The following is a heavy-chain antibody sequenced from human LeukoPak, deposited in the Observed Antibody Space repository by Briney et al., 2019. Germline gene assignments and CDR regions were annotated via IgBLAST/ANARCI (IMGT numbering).Heavy chain of an antibody. D-gene: IGHD2-2*01. CDR2: ISTTSSYI. CDR3: AREKVPSAIGGFDY. CDR1: GFTFTDYN. V-gene: IGHV3-21*01. Sequence: KPGGSLRLSCAASGFTFTDYNMNWVRQAPGKGLDWVSSISTTSSYIYYGDSLKGRFTISRDNAKNSLYLQMNSLRAEDTAVYYCAREKVPSAIGGFDYWGQGTLVTVSS. J-gene: IGHJ4*02.